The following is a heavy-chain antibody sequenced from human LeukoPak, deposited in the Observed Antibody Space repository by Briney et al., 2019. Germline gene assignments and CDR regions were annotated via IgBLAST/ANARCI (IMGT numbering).Heavy chain of an antibody. CDR1: GYTFTGNF. D-gene: IGHD3-22*01. CDR2: INPNSGGT. CDR3: YYRVSSGYLT. J-gene: IGHJ4*02. Sequence: ASVKVSCKASGYTFTGNFMHWVRQAPGQGLEWMGWINPNSGGTYYAQKFQGRVSMTRDTSISTAYMELSSLRSDDTAVYYCYYRVSSGYLTWGQGTLVAVSS. V-gene: IGHV1-2*02.